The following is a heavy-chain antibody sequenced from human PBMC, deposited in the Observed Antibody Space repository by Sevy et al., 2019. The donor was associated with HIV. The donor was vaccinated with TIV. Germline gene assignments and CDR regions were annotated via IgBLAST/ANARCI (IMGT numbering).Heavy chain of an antibody. Sequence: GGSLRLSCAASGFTFSTYTMTWVRQAPGKGLEWVSVISGSGSSTYYADSVKGRFTISRDNSKNTLFLQMNSLRADDTAVYYCAKDRVSGTYYSGDFDYWGQRTLVTVSS. D-gene: IGHD3-10*01. CDR2: ISGSGSST. V-gene: IGHV3-23*01. CDR3: AKDRVSGTYYSGDFDY. J-gene: IGHJ4*02. CDR1: GFTFSTYT.